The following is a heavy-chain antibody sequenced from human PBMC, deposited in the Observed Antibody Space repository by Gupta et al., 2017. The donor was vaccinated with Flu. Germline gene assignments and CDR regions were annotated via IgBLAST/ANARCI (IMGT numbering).Heavy chain of an antibody. CDR1: GDTFTDFY. Sequence: VRLGPSGPAVKQPGASVRVSCKTSGDTFTDFYIHWVRQAPGQGLEWMGWINPKNGGTNYAQKFPDRVTLTRDTSITTAYMDRTRLTSHDTAMYYCARQGDIGDWGQGTWVTVSS. D-gene: IGHD2-15*01. CDR3: ARQGDIGD. J-gene: IGHJ4*02. CDR2: INPKNGGT. V-gene: IGHV1-2*02.